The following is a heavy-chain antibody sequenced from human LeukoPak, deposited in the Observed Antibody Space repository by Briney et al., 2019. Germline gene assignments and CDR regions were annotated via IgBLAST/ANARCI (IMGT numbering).Heavy chain of an antibody. J-gene: IGHJ5*02. V-gene: IGHV4-4*07. CDR2: IYSTGRT. CDR3: ARDLSVTKNWFDP. Sequence: SETLSLTCTVSGVSLCGYIWSCVRQPAGKGLGWIGRIYSTGRTKYNPSLKSRVTISVDKSKNQVSLKLSSVTAADTAVYYCARDLSVTKNWFDPWGQGTLVTVYS. D-gene: IGHD4-17*01. CDR1: GVSLCGYI.